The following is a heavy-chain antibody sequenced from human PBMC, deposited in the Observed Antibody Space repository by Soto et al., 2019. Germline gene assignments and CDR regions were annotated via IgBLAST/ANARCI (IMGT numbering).Heavy chain of an antibody. D-gene: IGHD3-3*01. CDR2: INHSGST. J-gene: IGHJ5*02. V-gene: IGHV4-34*01. Sequence: SETLSLTCAVYGGSFSGYYWSWIRQPPGKGLEWIGEINHSGSTNYNPSLKSRVTISVVTSKNQFSLKLSSVTAADTAVYYCARGRYDFWSGYFFRNWFDPWGQGTLVTVSS. CDR3: ARGRYDFWSGYFFRNWFDP. CDR1: GGSFSGYY.